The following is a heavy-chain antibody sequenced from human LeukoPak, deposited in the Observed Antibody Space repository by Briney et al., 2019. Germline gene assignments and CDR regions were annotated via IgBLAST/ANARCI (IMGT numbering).Heavy chain of an antibody. CDR2: IYLYGTT. CDR3: ARASSSWYGGGY. J-gene: IGHJ4*02. CDR1: AGSISSSSW. Sequence: SETLSLTCSVSAGSISSSSWWSWVRQSPVRGLEWIGEIYLYGTTNYNPSLKSRVTMSVVRSKNQFSLKLSSVTATDTAVYYCARASSSWYGGGYWGQGTLVTVSS. D-gene: IGHD6-13*01. V-gene: IGHV4-4*02.